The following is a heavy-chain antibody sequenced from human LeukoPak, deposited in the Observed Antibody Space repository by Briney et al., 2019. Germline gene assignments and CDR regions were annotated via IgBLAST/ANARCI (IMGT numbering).Heavy chain of an antibody. CDR2: ISAYNGNT. CDR3: ARVLLWELLRDRRFDY. J-gene: IGHJ4*02. D-gene: IGHD1-26*01. Sequence: ASVKVSCEASGYTFTSYGISWVRQAPGQGLEWMGWISAYNGNTNYAQKLQGRATMTTDTSTSTAYMELRSLRSDDTAVYYCARVLLWELLRDRRFDYWGQGTLVTVSS. CDR1: GYTFTSYG. V-gene: IGHV1-18*01.